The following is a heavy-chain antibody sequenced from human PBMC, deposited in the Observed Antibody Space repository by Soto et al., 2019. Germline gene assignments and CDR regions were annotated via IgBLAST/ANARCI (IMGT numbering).Heavy chain of an antibody. J-gene: IGHJ4*02. CDR3: ARARNTGIGFALEY. Sequence: PGGSLRLSCAASGYTFSSYSMNWVRQAPGKGLEWVSYISSSSTTIYYADSVKGRFTISRDNAKNSMYLKMNSLRAEDTAVYYCARARNTGIGFALEYWGQGTLVTVSS. CDR1: GYTFSSYS. V-gene: IGHV3-48*01. D-gene: IGHD3-10*01. CDR2: ISSSSTTI.